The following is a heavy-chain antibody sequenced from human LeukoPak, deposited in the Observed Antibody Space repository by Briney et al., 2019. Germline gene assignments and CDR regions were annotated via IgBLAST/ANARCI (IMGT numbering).Heavy chain of an antibody. D-gene: IGHD3-10*01. V-gene: IGHV4-34*01. J-gene: IGHJ4*02. CDR1: GGSFSGYY. Sequence: NPSETLSLTCAVYGGSFSGYYWSWIRQPPGKGLEWIGGINHSGSTNYNPSLKSRVTISVDTSKNQFSLKLSSVTAADTAVYYCARPIDYYGSGSYYEVYFDYWGQGTLVTVSS. CDR2: INHSGST. CDR3: ARPIDYYGSGSYYEVYFDY.